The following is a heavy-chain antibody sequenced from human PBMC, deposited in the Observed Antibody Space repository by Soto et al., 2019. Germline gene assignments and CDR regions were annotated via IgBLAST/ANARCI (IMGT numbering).Heavy chain of an antibody. V-gene: IGHV1-24*01. Sequence: SVKVSCKVSGYTLTELSMHWVRQAPGKGLEWMGGFDPEDGETIYSQKFQGRVTVTEDTSTDTVYMELSSLRSEDTAVYYCATLVSGEGVVGAILNWFDPWGQGTLVTVSS. CDR3: ATLVSGEGVVGAILNWFDP. J-gene: IGHJ5*02. CDR1: GYTLTELS. CDR2: FDPEDGET. D-gene: IGHD1-26*01.